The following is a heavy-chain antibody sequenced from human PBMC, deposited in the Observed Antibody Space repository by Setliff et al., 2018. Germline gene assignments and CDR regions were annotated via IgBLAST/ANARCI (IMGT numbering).Heavy chain of an antibody. CDR2: ISGYKSNP. D-gene: IGHD7-27*01. J-gene: IGHJ6*03. V-gene: IGHV1-18*04. CDR3: ARDPSLTGILNYYYYYYMDV. Sequence: GASVKVSCKTSGYNFRNYGISWVRQVPGQGLEWMGWISGYKSNPNYLQKMQGRVTMTTDTSTSTAYMELRSLRSDDTAVYYCARDPSLTGILNYYYYYYMDVWGKGTTVTVSS. CDR1: GYNFRNYG.